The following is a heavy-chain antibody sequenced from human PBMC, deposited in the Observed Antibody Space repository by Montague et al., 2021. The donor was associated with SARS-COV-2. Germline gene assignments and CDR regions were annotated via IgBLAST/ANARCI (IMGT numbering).Heavy chain of an antibody. CDR1: FGSISSYY. Sequence: SETLSLTCTVPFGSISSYYWSWIRQPPEKGLEWIGLIIYNGSTKXNPSLKRRVSISIDTSKNQFSLKMTSVTAADTAVYYCASEVAWSCCGDDCYRDWFDSWGQGTLVTVSS. D-gene: IGHD2-21*01. J-gene: IGHJ5*01. CDR2: IIYNGST. V-gene: IGHV4-59*12. CDR3: ASEVAWSCCGDDCYRDWFDS.